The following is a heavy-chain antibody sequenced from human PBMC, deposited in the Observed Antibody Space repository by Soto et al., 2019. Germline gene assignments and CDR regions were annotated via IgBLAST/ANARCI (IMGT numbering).Heavy chain of an antibody. CDR1: GFTFSTYG. CDR3: ANAIRTGY. V-gene: IGHV3-30*18. CDR2: ISYDGSNK. J-gene: IGHJ4*02. D-gene: IGHD1-1*01. Sequence: QVQLVESGGGVVQPGRSLRLSCAASGFTFSTYGMHWVRQAPGKGLEWVAVISYDGSNKYYADSVKGRFTISRDNSKNTLYLQMNSVRADDTAVYYCANAIRTGYWGQGTLVTVSS.